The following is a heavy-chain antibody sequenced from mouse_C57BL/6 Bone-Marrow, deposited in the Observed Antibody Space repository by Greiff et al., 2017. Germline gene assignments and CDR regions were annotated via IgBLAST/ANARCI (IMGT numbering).Heavy chain of an antibody. J-gene: IGHJ4*01. D-gene: IGHD1-1*01. CDR1: GFTFSDAW. V-gene: IGHV6-6*01. CDR2: IRNKASNHEY. CDR3: TIPSYYYGSSYNAMDY. Sequence: EVKLVESGGGLVQPGGSMKLSCAASGFTFSDAWMDWVRQSPEKGLEWVAEIRNKASNHEYYYAVSVKGRLTISRDASQSSVYLQMNGLIAEDTGIYYYTIPSYYYGSSYNAMDYWGQGTSVTVSS.